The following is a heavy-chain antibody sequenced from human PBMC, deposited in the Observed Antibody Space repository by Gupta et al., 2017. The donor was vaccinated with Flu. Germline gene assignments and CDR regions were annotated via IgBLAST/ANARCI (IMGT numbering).Heavy chain of an antibody. J-gene: IGHJ3*02. V-gene: IGHV3-9*01. D-gene: IGHD3-22*01. CDR1: GFTFDDYA. CDR3: AKDGGGNWGYDSSGYYFDAFDI. Sequence: EVQLVESGGGLVQPGRSLRLSCAASGFTFDDYAMHWVRQAPGKGLEWVSGISWNSGSIGYADSVKGRFTISRDNAKNSLYLQMNSLRAEDTALYYCAKDGGGNWGYDSSGYYFDAFDIWGQGTMVTVSS. CDR2: ISWNSGSI.